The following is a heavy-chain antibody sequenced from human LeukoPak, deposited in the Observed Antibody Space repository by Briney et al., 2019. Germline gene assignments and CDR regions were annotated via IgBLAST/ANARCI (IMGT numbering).Heavy chain of an antibody. D-gene: IGHD5-18*01. V-gene: IGHV5-51*01. CDR3: ARQGRAGGYTYGYFDY. CDR1: GYTFTNYW. Sequence: GESLRISCKGSGYTFTNYWIGWVRQMPGKGPEWMGLIYPSDSDTRYSPSFQGQVTISADKSITTAYLQWSSLKASDTAMYYCARQGRAGGYTYGYFDYWGQGTLVTVSS. CDR2: IYPSDSDT. J-gene: IGHJ4*02.